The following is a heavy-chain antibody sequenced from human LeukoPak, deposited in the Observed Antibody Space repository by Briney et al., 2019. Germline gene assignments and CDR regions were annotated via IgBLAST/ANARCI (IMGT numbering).Heavy chain of an antibody. D-gene: IGHD3-22*01. CDR1: GGTFSSYA. CDR2: IIPIFGTA. J-gene: IGHJ3*02. Sequence: SVKVSCKASGGTFSSYAISWVRQAPGQGLEWMGGIIPIFGTANYAQKFQGRVTITADESTSTAYMELSSLRCEDTAVYYCAIDYDSSGYLSGDAFDIWGQGTMVTVSS. V-gene: IGHV1-69*13. CDR3: AIDYDSSGYLSGDAFDI.